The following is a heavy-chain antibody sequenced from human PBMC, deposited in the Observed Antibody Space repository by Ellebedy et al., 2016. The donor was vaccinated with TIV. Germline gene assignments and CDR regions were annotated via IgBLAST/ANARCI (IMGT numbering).Heavy chain of an antibody. D-gene: IGHD3-22*01. Sequence: AASVKVSCKVSGYSFTTYAMHWVRQAPGQSLEWMGWINAGNGNTKYSQKFQGRVTITRDTSASTAYMELSSLRSEDTAVYYYARARNYYDSSGYYQKSYGMDVWGQGTTVTVSS. CDR1: GYSFTTYA. CDR3: ARARNYYDSSGYYQKSYGMDV. CDR2: INAGNGNT. V-gene: IGHV1-3*01. J-gene: IGHJ6*02.